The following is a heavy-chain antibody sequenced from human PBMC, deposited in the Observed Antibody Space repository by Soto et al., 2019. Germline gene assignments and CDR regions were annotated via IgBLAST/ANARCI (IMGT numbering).Heavy chain of an antibody. Sequence: EVQLLESGGGLVQPGGSLRLSCAASGFTFASYAMGWVRQAPGKGLEWVSSISGSGGGTYYADSVKGRFTISRDRSKNTLYLQLNSLRVEDTAVYFCAKDSSLGYCSGGSCWATDYWGQGTLVTVSS. D-gene: IGHD2-15*01. CDR1: GFTFASYA. V-gene: IGHV3-23*01. CDR2: ISGSGGGT. J-gene: IGHJ4*02. CDR3: AKDSSLGYCSGGSCWATDY.